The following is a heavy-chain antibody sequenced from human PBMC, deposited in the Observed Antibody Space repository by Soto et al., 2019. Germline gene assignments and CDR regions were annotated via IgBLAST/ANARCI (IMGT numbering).Heavy chain of an antibody. CDR2: IWYDGSNK. J-gene: IGHJ6*03. CDR1: GFTFSSYG. Sequence: GGSLRLSCAASGFTFSSYGMHWVRQAPGKGLEWVAVIWYDGSNKYYADSVKGRFTISRDNSKNTLYLQMNSLRAEDTAVYYCARDAILSLTRGPRRNYYYYMDVWGKGTTVTVSS. D-gene: IGHD2-15*01. V-gene: IGHV3-33*01. CDR3: ARDAILSLTRGPRRNYYYYMDV.